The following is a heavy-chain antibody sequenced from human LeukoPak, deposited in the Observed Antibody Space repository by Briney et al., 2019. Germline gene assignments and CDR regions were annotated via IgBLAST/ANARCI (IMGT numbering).Heavy chain of an antibody. D-gene: IGHD2-8*01. CDR3: ARVNSVYGRFDY. Sequence: TLXXTCTVSGGSISSSDYYWGWIRQPPGKALEWLARIDWDDYKYYSTSLKTRLTISKETSKNQVVLTMTNMDPVDTATYYXARVNSVYGRFDYWGQGTLVTVSS. CDR2: IDWDDYK. CDR1: GGSISSSDYY. V-gene: IGHV2-70*11. J-gene: IGHJ4*02.